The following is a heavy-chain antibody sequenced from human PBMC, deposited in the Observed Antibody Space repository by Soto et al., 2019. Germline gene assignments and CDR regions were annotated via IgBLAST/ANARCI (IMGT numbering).Heavy chain of an antibody. V-gene: IGHV1-69*01. CDR3: ATSPGFGGFYFV. Sequence: QVQLVQSGAEVKKPGSSVKVSCKASGGTFSTKYAISWVRQAPGEGLEWMGGITPSFGTRDYAQKCQDRVTRTAAASTRIVYMELTSLRSQDTAVYYCATSPGFGGFYFVWGQGTLVTVSS. CDR1: GGTFSTKYA. D-gene: IGHD3-16*01. J-gene: IGHJ4*02. CDR2: ITPSFGTR.